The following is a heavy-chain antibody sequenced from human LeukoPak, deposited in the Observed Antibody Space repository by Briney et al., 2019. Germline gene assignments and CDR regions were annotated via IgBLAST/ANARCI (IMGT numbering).Heavy chain of an antibody. D-gene: IGHD3-16*01. V-gene: IGHV1-3*01. CDR3: ARVGERGS. Sequence: RLEWMGWINAGNGNTKYSQKFQGRVTITRDTSASTAYMELSSLRSEDTAVYYCARVGERGSWGQGTLVTVSS. CDR2: INAGNGNT. J-gene: IGHJ5*02.